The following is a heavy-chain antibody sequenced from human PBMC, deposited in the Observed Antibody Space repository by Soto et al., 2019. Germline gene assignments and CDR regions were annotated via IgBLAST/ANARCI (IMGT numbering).Heavy chain of an antibody. V-gene: IGHV3-74*01. Sequence: EVQLVDSGGGLVQPGGSLRLSCAASGYVFSSYWMHWVRQVPGKGPVWVSRITNDGTDTSYADFVNGRFTISRDNAKSTLYLQMNSLSVEDTAVYYCARGVQGSRYFDIWGRGTLVTVSS. CDR2: ITNDGTDT. CDR1: GYVFSSYW. J-gene: IGHJ2*01. CDR3: ARGVQGSRYFDI.